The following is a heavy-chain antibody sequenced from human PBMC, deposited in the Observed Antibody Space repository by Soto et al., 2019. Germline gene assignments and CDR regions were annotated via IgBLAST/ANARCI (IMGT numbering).Heavy chain of an antibody. D-gene: IGHD2-2*01. CDR1: GFTFSTYG. J-gene: IGHJ6*02. CDR3: AKGQHCSSTSCYFYHYGMDV. V-gene: IGHV3-30*18. Sequence: QVQLVESGGGVVQPGRSLRLSCVASGFTFSTYGMHWVRQAPGKGLEWVAVISYDGKNKYYADSVKGRLTISRDNSKNTVYLQMSRLRGEDTAVYYCAKGQHCSSTSCYFYHYGMDVWGQGTTVAVCS. CDR2: ISYDGKNK.